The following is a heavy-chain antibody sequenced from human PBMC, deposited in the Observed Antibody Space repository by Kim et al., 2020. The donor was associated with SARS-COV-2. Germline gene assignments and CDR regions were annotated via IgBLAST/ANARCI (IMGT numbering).Heavy chain of an antibody. Sequence: YYADSVKGRFTISRDNAKNSLYLQMNSLRAEDTAVYYCASGVVGDILTWQWGQGTLVTVSS. D-gene: IGHD3-9*01. V-gene: IGHV3-21*01. J-gene: IGHJ4*02. CDR3: ASGVVGDILTWQ.